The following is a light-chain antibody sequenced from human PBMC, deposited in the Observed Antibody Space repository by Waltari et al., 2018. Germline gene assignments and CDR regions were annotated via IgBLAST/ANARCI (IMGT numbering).Light chain of an antibody. CDR1: QDISKW. CDR3: QQYNNYPPT. CDR2: DAS. V-gene: IGKV1D-16*01. Sequence: DIQVTQSPFSVSASVGDRVTITCRASQDISKWLAWYQQKPEKAPKSLIYDASRLQSGVPSRFNGSGSGTDFTLTISSLQPEDFATYYCQQYNNYPPTFGPGTKVDVK. J-gene: IGKJ3*01.